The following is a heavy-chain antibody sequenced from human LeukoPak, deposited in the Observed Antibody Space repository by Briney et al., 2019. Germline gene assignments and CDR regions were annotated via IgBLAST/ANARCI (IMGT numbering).Heavy chain of an antibody. Sequence: GESLKISCKGSGYSFTSYWIGWVRQMPGKGLEWMGIIYPGDSDTRYSPSFQGQVTISADKSIGTAYLQWSSLKASDTAMYYCARRGANRGYYYYYMDVWGKGTTVTVSS. J-gene: IGHJ6*03. CDR2: IYPGDSDT. CDR3: ARRGANRGYYYYYMDV. CDR1: GYSFTSYW. V-gene: IGHV5-51*01. D-gene: IGHD1-26*01.